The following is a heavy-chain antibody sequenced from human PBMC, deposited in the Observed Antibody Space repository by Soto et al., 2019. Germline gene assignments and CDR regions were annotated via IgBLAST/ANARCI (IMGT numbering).Heavy chain of an antibody. CDR1: GFKFRSYG. CDR3: VRDGSFCGTATCYRYNWFDP. D-gene: IGHD1-26*01. V-gene: IGHV3-33*01. J-gene: IGHJ5*02. Sequence: GGSLRLSCAASGFKFRSYGMHWVRQAPGKGLEWVALIWYDGSSTSYADSVKGRFTISRDNFKNTLYLQMNSLRVEDTAVYFCVRDGSFCGTATCYRYNWFDPWGQGTQVTVSS. CDR2: IWYDGSST.